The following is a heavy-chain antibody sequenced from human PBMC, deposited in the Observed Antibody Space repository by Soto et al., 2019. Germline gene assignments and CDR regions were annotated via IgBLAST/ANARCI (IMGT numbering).Heavy chain of an antibody. V-gene: IGHV1-69*06. CDR1: GGTFSSYA. CDR2: IIPIFGTA. Sequence: SVKVSCKASGGTFSSYAISWVRQAPGQGLEWMGGIIPIFGTANYAQKFQGRVTITADKSTSTAYMELSSLRSEGTAVYYCASVDTAMVDAFDIWGQGTMVTVSS. D-gene: IGHD5-18*01. J-gene: IGHJ3*02. CDR3: ASVDTAMVDAFDI.